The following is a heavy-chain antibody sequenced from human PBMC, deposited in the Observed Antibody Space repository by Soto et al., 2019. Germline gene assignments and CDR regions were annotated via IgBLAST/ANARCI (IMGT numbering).Heavy chain of an antibody. J-gene: IGHJ4*02. CDR1: GGSISSGDYY. CDR3: ARQSNDYVWGSYRSGRVDY. CDR2: IYYSGST. V-gene: IGHV4-30-4*01. D-gene: IGHD3-16*02. Sequence: QVQLQESGPGLVKPSQTLSLTCTVSGGSISSGDYYWSWIRQPPGKGLEWIGYIYYSGSTYYNPSLKSRVTISVDTSKNQFSPKLSSVTAADTAVYYCARQSNDYVWGSYRSGRVDYWGQGTLVTVSS.